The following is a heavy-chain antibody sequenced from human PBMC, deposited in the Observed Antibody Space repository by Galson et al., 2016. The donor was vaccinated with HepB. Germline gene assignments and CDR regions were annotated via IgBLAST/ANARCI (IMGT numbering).Heavy chain of an antibody. CDR3: ARDRGTGYSLYLDF. CDR2: IWYDGSNK. V-gene: IGHV3-33*01. J-gene: IGHJ4*02. CDR1: GFSFSGYG. D-gene: IGHD2-15*01. Sequence: SLRLSCAASGFSFSGYGMHWVRQAPGKGLEWVAFIWYDGSNKYYADSVKGRFTISRDNSKNILYLQMNSLRAEDTAIYYCARDRGTGYSLYLDFWGQGTLVTVAS.